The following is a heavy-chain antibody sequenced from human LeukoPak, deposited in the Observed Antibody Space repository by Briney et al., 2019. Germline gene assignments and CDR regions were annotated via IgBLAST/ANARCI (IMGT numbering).Heavy chain of an antibody. CDR3: AKRYCSSTTCYDDRGAFDY. J-gene: IGHJ4*02. CDR2: IYYSGST. V-gene: IGHV4-59*08. CDR1: GGSISSYY. D-gene: IGHD2-2*01. Sequence: SETLSLTCTVSGGSISSYYWSWIRQPPGKGLEYIGYIYYSGSTNYNPSLKSRVTISVDTSKNQFSLKLSSVTAADTAVYYCAKRYCSSTTCYDDRGAFDYWGQGTLVTVSS.